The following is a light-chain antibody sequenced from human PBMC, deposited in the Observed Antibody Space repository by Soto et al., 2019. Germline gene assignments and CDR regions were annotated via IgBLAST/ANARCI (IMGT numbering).Light chain of an antibody. Sequence: HSVLTQPASVSGSPGQSITISCTGTSSDVGGYNFVSWFQQHPGKAPKLMIFEVTSRPSGVSNRFSGSKSGNTASLTISGLQPEDEADYYCSSYTTSSTLVFGTGTKVTVL. CDR3: SSYTTSSTLV. J-gene: IGLJ1*01. CDR2: EVT. CDR1: SSDVGGYNF. V-gene: IGLV2-14*03.